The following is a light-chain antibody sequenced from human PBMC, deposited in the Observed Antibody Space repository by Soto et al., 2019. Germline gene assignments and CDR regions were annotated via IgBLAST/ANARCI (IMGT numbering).Light chain of an antibody. J-gene: IGLJ1*01. CDR2: EVS. CDR1: GTDVGGYNF. CDR3: CSSTSSSSYV. Sequence: QSALTQPASVSGSPGQSITISCTGTGTDVGGYNFVSWYQQHPGKAPKLMIYEVSNRPSGVSNRFSGSKSGNTASLTISGLQAEDEADYYCCSSTSSSSYVFGTGTKLTVL. V-gene: IGLV2-14*01.